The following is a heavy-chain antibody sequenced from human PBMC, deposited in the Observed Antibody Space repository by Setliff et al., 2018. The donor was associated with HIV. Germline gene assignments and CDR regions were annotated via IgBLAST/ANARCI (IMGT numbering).Heavy chain of an antibody. CDR3: ARGCEYSCWFYS. D-gene: IGHD5-18*01. J-gene: IGHJ5*01. V-gene: IGHV3-48*01. CDR2: ISSDSSTI. Sequence: PGGSLRLSCAASGFTFSTYTMNWVRQAPGKGLEWVSYISSDSSTIYYADSVKGRFTISRDNAENSLYLQMNSLRAEDTAVYYCARGCEYSCWFYSWGQGTLVTVSS. CDR1: GFTFSTYT.